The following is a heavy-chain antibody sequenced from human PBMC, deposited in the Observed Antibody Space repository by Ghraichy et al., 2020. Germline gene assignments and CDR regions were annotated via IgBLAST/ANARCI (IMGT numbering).Heavy chain of an antibody. CDR2: IYDSGVT. V-gene: IGHV4-31*03. CDR1: GGSIRSGGYY. J-gene: IGHJ3*02. CDR3: ARDASRYSNSWAFNT. D-gene: IGHD6-6*01. Sequence: SQTLSLTCTVSGGSIRSGGYYWNWIRQHPGKGLEWIGYIYDSGVTYYNPSLKSRLTISGDTSMNQVSLKLTSVTAADTAVYYCARDASRYSNSWAFNTWGRGTVVTVSS.